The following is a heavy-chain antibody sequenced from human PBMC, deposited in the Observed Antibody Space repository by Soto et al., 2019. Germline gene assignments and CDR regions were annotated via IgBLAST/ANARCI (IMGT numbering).Heavy chain of an antibody. CDR2: ISVRDGNT. V-gene: IGHV3-23*01. CDR1: VFTFSDHA. Sequence: GGSLRLSCAASVFTFSDHAMSWVRQAPGKGLEWVSAISVRDGNTYYADSVKGRFTISRDNSKNTLYLQLSSLRAEDTAVYYCAKELQYYDFWSGYCDYWGQGTLVTVSS. CDR3: AKELQYYDFWSGYCDY. J-gene: IGHJ4*02. D-gene: IGHD3-3*01.